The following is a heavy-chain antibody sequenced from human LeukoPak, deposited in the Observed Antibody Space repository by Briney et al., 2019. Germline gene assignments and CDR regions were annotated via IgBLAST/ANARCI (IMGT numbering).Heavy chain of an antibody. J-gene: IGHJ5*02. V-gene: IGHV3-23*01. CDR1: GFTVSSNY. CDR2: ISGSGGST. Sequence: GGSLRLSCAASGFTVSSNYMSWARQAPGKGLEWVSAISGSGGSTYYADSVKGRFTISRDNSKNTLYLQMNSLRAEDTAVYYCANQITYYYDSSGYTWGQGTLVTVSS. D-gene: IGHD3-22*01. CDR3: ANQITYYYDSSGYT.